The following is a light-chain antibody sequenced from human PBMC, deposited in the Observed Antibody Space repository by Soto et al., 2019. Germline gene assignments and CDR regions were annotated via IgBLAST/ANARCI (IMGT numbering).Light chain of an antibody. V-gene: IGKV3-20*01. Sequence: EIVLPQSPGTLSLSPGERATLSCRASQIFCSSDLARYQQEPGQALRLVIYGADSRATGIPDRFSGSESGTDFTLTISRMEPEDFAIYYCQQYGRSPLTFGGGTKVAIK. CDR3: QQYGRSPLT. CDR1: QIFCSSD. J-gene: IGKJ4*01. CDR2: GAD.